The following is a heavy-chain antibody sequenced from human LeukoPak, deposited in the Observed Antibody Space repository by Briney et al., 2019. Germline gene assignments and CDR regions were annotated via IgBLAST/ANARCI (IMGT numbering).Heavy chain of an antibody. CDR2: ISGSGGST. J-gene: IGHJ4*02. CDR1: GFTFSSYA. V-gene: IGHV3-23*01. Sequence: GGSLRLSCAASGFTFSSYAMSWVRQAPGEGLEWVSAISGSGGSTYYADSVKGRFTISRDNSKNTLYLQMNSLRAEDTAVYYCAKDKVRALWFGELYYFDYWGQGTLVTVSS. D-gene: IGHD3-10*01. CDR3: AKDKVRALWFGELYYFDY.